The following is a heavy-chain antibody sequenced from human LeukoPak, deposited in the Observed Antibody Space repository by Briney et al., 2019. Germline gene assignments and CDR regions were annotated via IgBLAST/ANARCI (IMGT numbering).Heavy chain of an antibody. Sequence: PGGSLRLSCAASGFTFSSYGMHWVRQAPGKGLEWVAFIRYDGSNKYYADSVKGRFTISRDNSKNTLYLQMNSLRAEDTAVYYCAKDGQGKWELVYLDYWGQGTLVTVSS. CDR3: AKDGQGKWELVYLDY. V-gene: IGHV3-30*02. CDR1: GFTFSSYG. J-gene: IGHJ4*02. D-gene: IGHD1-26*01. CDR2: IRYDGSNK.